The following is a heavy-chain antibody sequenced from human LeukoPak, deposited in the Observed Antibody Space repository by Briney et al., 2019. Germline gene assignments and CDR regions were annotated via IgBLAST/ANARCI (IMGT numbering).Heavy chain of an antibody. J-gene: IGHJ4*02. Sequence: PSENLSLTCTVSGDSVSSYYWSWIRPPPGKGLEWIGYIYTSGSTNYNPSLKSRVTISVDTSKNQFSLKLSSVTAADTAVYYCARRGYSYGSYYFDYWGQGTLVTVSS. CDR3: ARRGYSYGSYYFDY. CDR2: IYTSGST. V-gene: IGHV4-4*09. D-gene: IGHD5-18*01. CDR1: GDSVSSYY.